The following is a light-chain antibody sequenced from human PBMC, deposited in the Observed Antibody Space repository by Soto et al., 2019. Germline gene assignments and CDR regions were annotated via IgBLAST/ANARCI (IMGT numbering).Light chain of an antibody. Sequence: QAVGTQEASLTVSPGGTVTLTCGSSTGAVTNGHYPYWFQQKPGQAPRTLIYDTTNRHSWTPARFSGSLLGGKAALTLSGAQPEDEAEYYCLLSYNGPYVFGTGTKVTVL. J-gene: IGLJ1*01. CDR1: TGAVTNGHY. CDR3: LLSYNGPYV. CDR2: DTT. V-gene: IGLV7-46*01.